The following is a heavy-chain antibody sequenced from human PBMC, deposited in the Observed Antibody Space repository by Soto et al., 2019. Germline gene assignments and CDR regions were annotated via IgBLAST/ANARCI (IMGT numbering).Heavy chain of an antibody. V-gene: IGHV4-59*12. CDR2: IYYSGST. Sequence: QVQLQESGPGLVKPSETLSLTCTVSGGSISSYYWSWIRQPPGKGLEWLGYIYYSGSTNYNPSLKSRVTISVDTSRNQFALKLSSVTAADTAVYYSARDPGGYWYFDLWGRGTLVTVSS. CDR1: GGSISSYY. CDR3: ARDPGGYWYFDL. J-gene: IGHJ2*01. D-gene: IGHD3-10*01.